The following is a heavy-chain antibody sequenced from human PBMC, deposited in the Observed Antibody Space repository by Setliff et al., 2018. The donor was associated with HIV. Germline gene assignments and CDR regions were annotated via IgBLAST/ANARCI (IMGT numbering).Heavy chain of an antibody. V-gene: IGHV1-69*13. CDR1: GYTFTTYY. D-gene: IGHD6-19*01. CDR2: IIPIFGTA. J-gene: IGHJ4*02. Sequence: GASVKVSCKTSGYTFTTYYIHWVRQAPGRGLEWMGGIIPIFGTADYAQKFQGRVTITADESTSTAYMELSSLRSEDTAVYYCARERNAVAGWDYWGQGTLVTVS. CDR3: ARERNAVAGWDY.